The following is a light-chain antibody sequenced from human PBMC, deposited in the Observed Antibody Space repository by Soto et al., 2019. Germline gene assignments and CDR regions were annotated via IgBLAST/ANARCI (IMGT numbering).Light chain of an antibody. CDR2: DAS. V-gene: IGKV1-5*01. CDR1: QNINTW. Sequence: DIQMTQFPSTLSASVGDRVTITCRAIQNINTWLAWYQQKPGKAPRLLIFDASSLESGVPSRFSGSGSGTEFTLTISSLQPDDFATYYCQQFKSYPITFGQGTRLEIK. CDR3: QQFKSYPIT. J-gene: IGKJ5*01.